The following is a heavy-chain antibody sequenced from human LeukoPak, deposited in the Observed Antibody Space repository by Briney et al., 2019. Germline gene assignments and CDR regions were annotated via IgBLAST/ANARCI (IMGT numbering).Heavy chain of an antibody. CDR1: GGTFSSYA. CDR3: ARLDSYGVDY. D-gene: IGHD5-18*01. V-gene: IGHV1-69*04. J-gene: IGHJ4*02. Sequence: WASVKVSCKASGGTFSSYAISWVRPAPGQGLEWMGRIIPILGIANYAQKFQGRVTITADKSTSTAYMELSSRRSEDTAVYYCARLDSYGVDYWGQGTLVTVSP. CDR2: IIPILGIA.